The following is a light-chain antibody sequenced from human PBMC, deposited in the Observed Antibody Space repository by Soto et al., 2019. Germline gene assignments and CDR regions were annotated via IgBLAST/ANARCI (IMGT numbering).Light chain of an antibody. CDR1: QDIRGA. CDR2: DVS. J-gene: IGKJ5*01. Sequence: AIQLTQSPSSLSASVGDRVTITCRASQDIRGALAWYQQKPGKPPKLLIFDVSSLQSGVPSRFSGSGSGTDFTLTISSLQAEDFATYYCQQFNTYPITVGRGTRLEIK. CDR3: QQFNTYPIT. V-gene: IGKV1-13*02.